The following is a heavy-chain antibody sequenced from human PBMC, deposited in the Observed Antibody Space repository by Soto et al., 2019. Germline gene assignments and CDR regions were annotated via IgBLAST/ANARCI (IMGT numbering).Heavy chain of an antibody. V-gene: IGHV3-23*01. D-gene: IGHD3-9*01. CDR1: GFTFSSYV. Sequence: ELQLLQSGGGLVQPGGSLRLSCAASGFTFSSYVMNWVRQAPGKGLEWVSSISGSGGSTYYADSVKGRFTISRDNSKNTLYLQMNSLRVEDTAVYYCAKPYDVLTGFDYWGQGTLVTVSS. CDR3: AKPYDVLTGFDY. J-gene: IGHJ4*02. CDR2: ISGSGGST.